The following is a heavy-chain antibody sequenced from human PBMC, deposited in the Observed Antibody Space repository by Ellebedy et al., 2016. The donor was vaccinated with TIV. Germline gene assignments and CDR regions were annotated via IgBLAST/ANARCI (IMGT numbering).Heavy chain of an antibody. D-gene: IGHD3-16*02. CDR2: IYYSGST. CDR3: ARHANDYVWGSYRFDY. CDR1: GGSISSGGYS. V-gene: IGHV4-30-2*05. Sequence: LRLSCAVSGGSISSGGYSWSWIRQPPGKGLEWIGYIYYSGSTYYNPSLKSRVTISVDTSKNQFSLKLSSVTAADTAVYYCARHANDYVWGSYRFDYWGQGTLVTVSS. J-gene: IGHJ4*02.